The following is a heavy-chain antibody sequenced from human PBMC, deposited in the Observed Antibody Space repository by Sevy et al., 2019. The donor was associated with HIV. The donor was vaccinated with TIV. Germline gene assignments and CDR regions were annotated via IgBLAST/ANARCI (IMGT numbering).Heavy chain of an antibody. D-gene: IGHD3-3*01. CDR1: GLTFSNAW. J-gene: IGHJ2*01. CDR3: TTKSDFWSGYQYFDL. V-gene: IGHV3-15*01. CDR2: IKSKTDGGPT. Sequence: GGSLRLSCAASGLTFSNAWMTWVRQAPGKGLEWVGRIKSKTDGGPTDYAAPVKGRFTISRDDSKNTLYLQMNSLKTEDTAVYYCTTKSDFWSGYQYFDLWGRGTLVTVSS.